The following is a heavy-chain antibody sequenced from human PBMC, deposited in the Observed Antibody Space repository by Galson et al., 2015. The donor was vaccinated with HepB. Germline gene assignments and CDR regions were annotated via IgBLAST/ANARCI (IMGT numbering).Heavy chain of an antibody. V-gene: IGHV7-4-1*02. CDR3: ARTPVHGYYYYMDV. J-gene: IGHJ6*03. CDR1: GYTFTSYA. CDR2: INTNTGNP. Sequence: SVKVSCKASGYTFTSYAMNWVRQAPGQGLKWMGWINTNTGNPTYAQGFTGRFVFSLDTSVSTAYLQISSLKAEDTAVYYCARTPVHGYYYYMDVWGKGTTVTVSS.